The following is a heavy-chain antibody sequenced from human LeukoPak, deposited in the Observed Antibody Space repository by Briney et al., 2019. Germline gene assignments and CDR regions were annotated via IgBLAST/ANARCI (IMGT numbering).Heavy chain of an antibody. J-gene: IGHJ1*01. CDR3: TTPAAGPRAEYSQY. CDR1: GFTFSSYS. CDR2: ISNDAKYI. V-gene: IGHV3-21*01. Sequence: GGSLRLSCAASGFTFSSYSMNWVRQAPGKGLEWVSSISNDAKYIYYADSLKGRFTVSRDNAKNSLYLQMNSLAVEDMAVYYCTTPAAGPRAEYSQYWGQGTLVTVSS. D-gene: IGHD6-13*01.